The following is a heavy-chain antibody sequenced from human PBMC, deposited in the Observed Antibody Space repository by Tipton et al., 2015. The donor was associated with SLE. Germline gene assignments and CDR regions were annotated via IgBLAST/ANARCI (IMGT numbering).Heavy chain of an antibody. J-gene: IGHJ1*01. CDR1: GYTFTGYY. D-gene: IGHD2-21*01. CDR2: INPNSGGP. CDR3: ARDNCGGDCYRYFQH. V-gene: IGHV1-2*06. Sequence: QSGAEVKKPGASVKVSCKASGYTFTGYYMHWVRQAPGQGLEWMGRINPNSGGPNYAQKFQGRVTMTRDTSISTAYMELSRLRSDDTAVYYCARDNCGGDCYRYFQHWGQGTLVTVSS.